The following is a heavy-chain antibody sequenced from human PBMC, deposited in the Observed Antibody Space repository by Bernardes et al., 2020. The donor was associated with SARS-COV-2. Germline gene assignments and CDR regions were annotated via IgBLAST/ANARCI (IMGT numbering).Heavy chain of an antibody. J-gene: IGHJ3*02. Sequence: SLRLSCSASGFTVSSNYMSWVRQAPGRGLEWVSVIYSGGSTYYADSVKGRFTISRDNSKNTLYVQMNSLRAEDTAVYYCARSGGRFHDAFDIWGQGILVTVSS. D-gene: IGHD1-26*01. V-gene: IGHV3-53*01. CDR1: GFTVSSNY. CDR2: IYSGGST. CDR3: ARSGGRFHDAFDI.